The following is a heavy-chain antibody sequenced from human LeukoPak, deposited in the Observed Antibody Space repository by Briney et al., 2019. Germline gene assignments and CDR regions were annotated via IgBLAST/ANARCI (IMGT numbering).Heavy chain of an antibody. J-gene: IGHJ4*02. CDR3: ARERNGFSGITIFDY. D-gene: IGHD3-9*01. CDR1: GGSISSYY. V-gene: IGHV4-59*01. CDR2: IYYSGST. Sequence: SETLSLTCTVSGGSISSYYWSWIRQPPGKGLEWIGYIYYSGSTNYNPSLKSRVTISVDTSKNQFSLKLSSVTAADTAVYYCARERNGFSGITIFDYWGQGTLVTVSS.